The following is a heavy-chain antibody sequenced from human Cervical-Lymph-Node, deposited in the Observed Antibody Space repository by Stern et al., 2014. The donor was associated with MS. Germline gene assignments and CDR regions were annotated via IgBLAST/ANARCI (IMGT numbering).Heavy chain of an antibody. CDR1: GATFSSYG. CDR3: ARDQSGANNAFDI. CDR2: LIPIVGSP. Sequence: VHLVESGAEVKRPGSSVKVSCKASGATFSSYGISWVRQAPGQGLEWVGRLIPIVGSPNYARKFQGTVTITADKSTSTAYMELSSLRSEDTAVYYCARDQSGANNAFDIWGQGTLVTVTS. J-gene: IGHJ3*02. V-gene: IGHV1-69*06. D-gene: IGHD1-26*01.